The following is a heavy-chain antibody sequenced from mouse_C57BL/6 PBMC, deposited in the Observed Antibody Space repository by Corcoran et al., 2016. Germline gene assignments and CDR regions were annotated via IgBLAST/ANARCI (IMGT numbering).Heavy chain of an antibody. CDR1: GYTFTDYY. D-gene: IGHD2-10*01. Sequence: EVQLQQSGPELVKPGASVKISCKASGYTFTDYYMNWVKQSHGKSLEWIGDINPNNGGTSYNQKFKGKATLTVDKSSSTAYMELRSLTSEDSAVYYCASRLLGYFDYWGQGTTLTVSS. CDR3: ASRLLGYFDY. CDR2: INPNNGGT. V-gene: IGHV1-26*01. J-gene: IGHJ2*01.